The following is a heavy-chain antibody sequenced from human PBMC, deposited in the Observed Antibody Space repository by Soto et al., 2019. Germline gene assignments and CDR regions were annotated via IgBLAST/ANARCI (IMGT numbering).Heavy chain of an antibody. CDR3: AREDLYCSGGSCKQPNYYYYYMDV. D-gene: IGHD2-15*01. J-gene: IGHJ6*03. CDR2: IIPILGIA. Sequence: ASVKVSCKASGGTFSSYTISWVRQAPGQGLEWMGRIIPILGIANYAQKFQGRVTITADKSTSTAYMELSSLRSEDTAVYYCAREDLYCSGGSCKQPNYYYYYMDVWGKGTTVTVSS. CDR1: GGTFSSYT. V-gene: IGHV1-69*04.